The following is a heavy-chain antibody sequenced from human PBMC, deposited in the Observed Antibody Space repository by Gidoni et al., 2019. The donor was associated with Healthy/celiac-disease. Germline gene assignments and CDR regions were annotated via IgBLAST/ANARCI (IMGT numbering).Heavy chain of an antibody. J-gene: IGHJ6*03. D-gene: IGHD4-17*01. CDR3: ANLDYGDRDYYYYYMDV. CDR2: ISYDGSNK. Sequence: QVQLVESGGGVVQPGRSLRPSCAASGFTFRSHGMHWVRQAPGKGLGWVAVISYDGSNKYYADSVKGRFTISRDNSKNTLYLQMNSLRAEDTAVYYCANLDYGDRDYYYYYMDVWGKGTTVTVSS. V-gene: IGHV3-30*18. CDR1: GFTFRSHG.